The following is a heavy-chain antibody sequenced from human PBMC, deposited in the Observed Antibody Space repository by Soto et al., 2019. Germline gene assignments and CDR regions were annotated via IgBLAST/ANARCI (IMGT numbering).Heavy chain of an antibody. V-gene: IGHV4-39*02. CDR1: GDSISITSHF. CDR3: ARRPACDSSGYVQFDP. Sequence: QLQQSGPGLVKPSETLSLTCSVSGDSISITSHFWDWIRQPPGKGLEWIGTLYYSGSPYYNPSLRSRVTISVDTSKNHFSLKLASVTAADTAVYYCARRPACDSSGYVQFDPWGQGTLVTVLS. CDR2: LYYSGSP. J-gene: IGHJ5*02. D-gene: IGHD3-22*01.